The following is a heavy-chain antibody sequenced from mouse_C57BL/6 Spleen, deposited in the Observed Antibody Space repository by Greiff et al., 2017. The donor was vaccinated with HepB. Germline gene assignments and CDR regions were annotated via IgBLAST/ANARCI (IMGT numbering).Heavy chain of an antibody. CDR1: GYAFSSSW. CDR2: IYPGDGDT. D-gene: IGHD1-1*01. V-gene: IGHV1-82*01. J-gene: IGHJ2*01. Sequence: QVQLQQSGPELVKPGASVKISCKASGYAFSSSWMNWVKQRPGKGLEWIGRIYPGDGDTNYNGKFKGKATLTADKSSSTAYMQLSSLTSEDSAVYFCARGSHYYGSSYYFDYWGQGTTPTVSS. CDR3: ARGSHYYGSSYYFDY.